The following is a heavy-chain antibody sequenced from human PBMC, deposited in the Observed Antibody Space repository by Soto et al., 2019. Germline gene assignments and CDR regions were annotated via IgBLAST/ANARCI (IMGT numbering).Heavy chain of an antibody. CDR1: GNSSSSSNYF. CDR2: IYYSAST. D-gene: IGHD1-26*01. V-gene: IGHV4-39*01. CDR3: ARHHGDSETLYYYYGMDV. J-gene: IGHJ6*02. Sequence: SETRSLTCTASGNSSSSSNYFWGWTRQPPGKGLEWIGSIYYSASTYYNPSLKSRVSISVDTSKNQFSLRMSSMTAADTAVYYCARHHGDSETLYYYYGMDVWGQGTTVT.